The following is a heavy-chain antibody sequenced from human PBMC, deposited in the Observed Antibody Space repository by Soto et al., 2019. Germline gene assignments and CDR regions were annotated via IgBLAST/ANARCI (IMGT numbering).Heavy chain of an antibody. J-gene: IGHJ4*02. CDR3: AREGDTGVVAASYYFDY. CDR1: GGTFSSYA. Sequence: GASVKVSCKASGGTFSSYAISWVRQAPGQGLEWMGGIIPIFGTANYAQKFQGRVTITADESTSTAYMELSSLRSEDTAVYYCAREGDTGVVAASYYFDYWGQGTLVTVSS. V-gene: IGHV1-69*13. D-gene: IGHD2-15*01. CDR2: IIPIFGTA.